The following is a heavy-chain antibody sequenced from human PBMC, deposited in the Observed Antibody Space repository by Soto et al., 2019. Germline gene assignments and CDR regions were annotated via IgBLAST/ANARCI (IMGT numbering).Heavy chain of an antibody. J-gene: IGHJ5*02. CDR1: GGSISSGGYY. Sequence: QVQLQESGPGLVEPSQTLSLTCTVSGGSISSGGYYWSWIRQHPGKGLEWIGYIYYSGSTYYNPSLKSRVTISVDTSKNQFSLKLSSVTAADTAVYYCARLLGYCSGGSCYDGWFDPWGQGTLVTVSS. CDR2: IYYSGST. CDR3: ARLLGYCSGGSCYDGWFDP. D-gene: IGHD2-15*01. V-gene: IGHV4-31*03.